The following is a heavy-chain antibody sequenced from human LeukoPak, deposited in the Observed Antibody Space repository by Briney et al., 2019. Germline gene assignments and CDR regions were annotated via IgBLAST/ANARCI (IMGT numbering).Heavy chain of an antibody. V-gene: IGHV4-59*12. CDR3: ARDLCGSTLDYGMDV. D-gene: IGHD3-10*01. Sequence: PSETLSLTCTVSGGSISSYYWNWIRQPPGKGLEWIGYIYYSGSTNYNPSLKSRVTISVDTSKNQFSLKLSSVTAADTAVYYCARDLCGSTLDYGMDVWGQGTTVTVSS. CDR2: IYYSGST. J-gene: IGHJ6*02. CDR1: GGSISSYY.